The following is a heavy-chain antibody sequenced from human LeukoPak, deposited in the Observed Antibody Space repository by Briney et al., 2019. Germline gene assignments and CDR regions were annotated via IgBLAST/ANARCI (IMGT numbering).Heavy chain of an antibody. CDR3: AREGGDPRWLDP. D-gene: IGHD6-25*01. CDR2: INYSGST. CDR1: AGSISTFY. J-gene: IGHJ5*02. V-gene: IGHV4-4*07. Sequence: SETLSLTCTASAGSISTFYWTWIQQPAGKGLEWIGRINYSGSTNYNPSLRGRVSMSVDRPKNQFSLTLNSVTAADTAVYYCAREGGDPRWLDPWGQGTLVTVSS.